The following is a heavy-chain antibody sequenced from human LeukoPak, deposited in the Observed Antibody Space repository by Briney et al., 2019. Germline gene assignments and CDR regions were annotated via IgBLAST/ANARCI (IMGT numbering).Heavy chain of an antibody. J-gene: IGHJ4*02. D-gene: IGHD2-15*01. CDR2: VSYDGTYT. Sequence: PGGSLRLSCAASGFTFSSHAMHWARQAPGKGLEWVAVVSYDGTYTYYADSVKGRFTISRDNSRNTLYLQMNSLRTEDTSVYCCARDRGYCTGGTCYSGNDYWGQGALLTVSS. V-gene: IGHV3-30*04. CDR1: GFTFSSHA. CDR3: ARDRGYCTGGTCYSGNDY.